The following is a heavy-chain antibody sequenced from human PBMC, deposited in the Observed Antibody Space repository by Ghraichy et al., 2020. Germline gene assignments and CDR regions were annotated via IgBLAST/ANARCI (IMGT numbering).Heavy chain of an antibody. CDR2: IWYDGSNK. V-gene: IGHV3-33*01. CDR3: ARFFSRYGDYADYYYYGMDV. CDR1: GFTFSSYG. Sequence: GESLNISCAASGFTFSSYGMHWVRQAPGKGLEWVAVIWYDGSNKYYADSVKGRFTISRDNSKNTLYLQMNSLRAEDTALYYCARFFSRYGDYADYYYYGMDVWGQGTTVTVSS. J-gene: IGHJ6*02. D-gene: IGHD4-17*01.